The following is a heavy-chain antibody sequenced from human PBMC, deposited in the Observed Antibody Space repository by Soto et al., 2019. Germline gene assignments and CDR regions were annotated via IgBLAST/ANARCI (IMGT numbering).Heavy chain of an antibody. D-gene: IGHD3-10*01. CDR1: GGSISTYY. CDR2: IYCSGST. V-gene: IGHV4-59*01. Sequence: SETLSLTCSVSGGSISTYYWSWIRQPPGKGLEWIGYIYCSGSTNYNPSLQSRVTISVDTSKNQFSLKLSSVTAADTAVYYCARRGNYYYYYYMDVWGKGTTVTVSS. CDR3: ARRGNYYYYYYMDV. J-gene: IGHJ6*03.